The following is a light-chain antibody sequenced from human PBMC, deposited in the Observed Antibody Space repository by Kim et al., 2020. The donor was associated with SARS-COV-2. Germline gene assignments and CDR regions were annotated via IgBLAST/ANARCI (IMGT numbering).Light chain of an antibody. CDR3: ISYASTRSYV. V-gene: IGLV2-14*04. CDR1: SSDVGAYNY. J-gene: IGLJ1*01. Sequence: GQSITISCTGTSSDVGAYNYVSWYQQHPGKAPKLMIFDVNKRPSGLSDRFSGSKSCNTASLTISGLQAEDEADYYCISYASTRSYVFGTGTKVTVL. CDR2: DVN.